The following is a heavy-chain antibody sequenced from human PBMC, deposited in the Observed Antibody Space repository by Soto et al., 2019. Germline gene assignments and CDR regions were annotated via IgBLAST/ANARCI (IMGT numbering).Heavy chain of an antibody. V-gene: IGHV1-3*01. CDR3: ARFRGIAAASFDY. Sequence: ASVKVSCKASGYTFTSYAMHWVRQAPGQRLEWMGWINAGNGNTKYSQKFQGRVTITRDTSASTAYMELSSLRSEDTAVYYCARFRGIAAASFDYWGQGTLVTVSS. D-gene: IGHD6-25*01. J-gene: IGHJ4*02. CDR1: GYTFTSYA. CDR2: INAGNGNT.